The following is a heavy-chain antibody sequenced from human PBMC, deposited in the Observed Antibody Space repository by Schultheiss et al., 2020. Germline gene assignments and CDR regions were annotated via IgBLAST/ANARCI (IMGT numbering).Heavy chain of an antibody. CDR1: GYTFTSYG. CDR3: ARGRGKVVGYYYSMGV. V-gene: IGHV1-18*01. CDR2: ISAYNGNT. J-gene: IGHJ6*03. Sequence: ASVKVSCKASGYTFTSYGISWVRQAPGQGLEWMGWISAYNGNTKYSQKFQGRVTITADESTSTAYMELSSLRSEDTAVYYCARGRGKVVGYYYSMGVWGEGTTVTVSS. D-gene: IGHD2-21*01.